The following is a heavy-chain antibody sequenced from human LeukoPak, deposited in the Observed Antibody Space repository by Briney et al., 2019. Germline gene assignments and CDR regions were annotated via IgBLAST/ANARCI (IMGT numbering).Heavy chain of an antibody. CDR2: INHSGST. J-gene: IGHJ6*03. Sequence: SETLSLTCAVYGGSFSGYYWSWIRQPPGKGREWIGEINHSGSTNYNPSLKSRVTISVDTSKNQFSLKLSSVTAADTAVYYCARGGGYYYYYMDVWGKGTTVTDSS. V-gene: IGHV4-34*01. CDR3: ARGGGYYYYYMDV. CDR1: GGSFSGYY.